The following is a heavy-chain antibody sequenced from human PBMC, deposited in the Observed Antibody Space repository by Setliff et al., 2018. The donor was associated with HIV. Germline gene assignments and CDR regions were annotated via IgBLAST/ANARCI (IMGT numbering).Heavy chain of an antibody. J-gene: IGHJ3*02. CDR1: GVSINTYY. V-gene: IGHV4-59*01. CDR3: ASKNYGWSFDI. D-gene: IGHD6-19*01. CDR2: FHSTGGT. Sequence: SETLSLTCSVSGVSINTYYWNWVRQSGTGLEWIGYFHSTGGTSYNPSLTRRVTISAYTSKIQFSLNLTSVTAADTAVYSCASKNYGWSFDIWGPGTMVTVSS.